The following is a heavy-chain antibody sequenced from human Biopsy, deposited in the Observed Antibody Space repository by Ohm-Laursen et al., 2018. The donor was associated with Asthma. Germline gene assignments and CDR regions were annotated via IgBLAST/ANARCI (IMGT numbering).Heavy chain of an antibody. CDR1: AGTFSRYA. D-gene: IGHD5-12*01. V-gene: IGHV1-69*13. CDR2: LIPVLGTP. J-gene: IGHJ6*02. CDR3: ARGYSGSDRIVYYYSGLEV. Sequence: SVTVSCKASAGTFSRYAISWVRQAPGQGLEWMGVLIPVLGTPDHAQMFEGRVTITADESTSTAYMELSSLSSEDTAVYYCARGYSGSDRIVYYYSGLEVWGQGTTVTVSS.